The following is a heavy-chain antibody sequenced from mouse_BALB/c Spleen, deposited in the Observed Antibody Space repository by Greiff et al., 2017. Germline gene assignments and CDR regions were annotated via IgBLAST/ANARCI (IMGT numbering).Heavy chain of an antibody. D-gene: IGHD2-10*02. Sequence: QVQLQQPGAELVRPGASVKLSCKASGYTFTSYWINWVKQRPGQGLEWIGNIYPSDSYTNYNQKFKDKATLTVDKSSSTAYMQLSSPTSEDSAVYYCTRGYGNYAWFAYWGQGTLVTVSA. CDR1: GYTFTSYW. CDR3: TRGYGNYAWFAY. V-gene: IGHV1-69*02. J-gene: IGHJ3*01. CDR2: IYPSDSYT.